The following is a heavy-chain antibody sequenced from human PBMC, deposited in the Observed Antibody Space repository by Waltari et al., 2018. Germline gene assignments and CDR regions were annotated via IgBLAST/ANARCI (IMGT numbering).Heavy chain of an antibody. CDR3: ARARNVDTAMGGLGY. CDR1: GGTFSSYA. CDR2: ISAYNGNT. V-gene: IGHV1-18*01. J-gene: IGHJ4*02. Sequence: QVQLVQSGAEVKKPGSSVKVSCKASGGTFSSYAISWVRQAPGQGLEWMGWISAYNGNTNYAQKLQGRVTMTTDTSTSTAYMELRSLRSDDTAVYYCARARNVDTAMGGLGYWGQGTLVTVSS. D-gene: IGHD5-18*01.